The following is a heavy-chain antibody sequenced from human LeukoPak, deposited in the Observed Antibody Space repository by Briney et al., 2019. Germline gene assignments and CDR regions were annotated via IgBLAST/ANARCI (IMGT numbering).Heavy chain of an antibody. CDR1: GDSVSSNSAA. V-gene: IGHV6-1*01. J-gene: IGHJ5*02. Sequence: SQTLSLTCAISGDSVSSNSAAWNWIRQSPSRGLEWLGRTYYRSKWYNDYAVSVKSRITINPDTSKNQFSLKLSSVTAADTAVYYCARAVRRSRNPWFDPWGQGTLVTVSS. CDR3: ARAVRRSRNPWFDP. D-gene: IGHD4-11*01. CDR2: TYYRSKWYN.